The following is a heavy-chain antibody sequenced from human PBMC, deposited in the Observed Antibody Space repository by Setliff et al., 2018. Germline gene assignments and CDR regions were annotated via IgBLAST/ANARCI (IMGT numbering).Heavy chain of an antibody. CDR2: INHSGST. D-gene: IGHD3-22*01. J-gene: IGHJ5*02. CDR1: GGSFSGYY. CDR3: ARNGRYYDSSTYFNWFDP. V-gene: IGHV4-34*01. Sequence: SETLSLTCAVYGGSFSGYYWSWIRQPPGKGLEWIGEINHSGSTNYNPSLKSRVTISVDTSKNQFSLKLSSVTAADTAVYYCARNGRYYDSSTYFNWFDPWGQGTLVTVSS.